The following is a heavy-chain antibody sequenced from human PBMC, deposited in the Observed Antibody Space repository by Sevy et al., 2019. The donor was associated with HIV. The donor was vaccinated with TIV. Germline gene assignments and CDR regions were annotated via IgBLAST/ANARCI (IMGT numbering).Heavy chain of an antibody. J-gene: IGHJ5*02. D-gene: IGHD3-22*01. CDR3: ARKGGAYDIGFDP. Sequence: GGSLRLSCAASGFIFSSYVMTWVRQAPGKGLEWVSSISSSGTTIYYGDSVEGRFTISRDNPKNSLYLQMNSLRAEDTAVYYCARKGGAYDIGFDPWGQGTLVTVSS. CDR1: GFIFSSYV. V-gene: IGHV3-48*03. CDR2: ISSSGTTI.